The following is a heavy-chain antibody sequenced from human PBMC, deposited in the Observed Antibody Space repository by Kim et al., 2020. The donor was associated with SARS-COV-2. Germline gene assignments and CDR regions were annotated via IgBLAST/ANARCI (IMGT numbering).Heavy chain of an antibody. CDR3: AKGSGTSCYRNYFDY. Sequence: GGSLRLSCVVSGFTYNNYVMNWVRQAPGKGLEWLSCVSDGGGITYYADSVKGRFTISRDNSKNTLYLQMNSLRVEDTAVYYCAKGSGTSCYRNYFDYWG. CDR1: GFTYNNYV. V-gene: IGHV3-23*01. D-gene: IGHD2-2*02. CDR2: VSDGGGIT. J-gene: IGHJ4*01.